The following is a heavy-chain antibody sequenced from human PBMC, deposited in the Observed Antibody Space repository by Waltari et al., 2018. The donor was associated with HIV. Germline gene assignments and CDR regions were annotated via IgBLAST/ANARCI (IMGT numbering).Heavy chain of an antibody. Sequence: EVQVLESGGALVQPGGSLRLSCAASGFTFSNYGMSGVRQAPGKGLEWVSTISGSGGSTYYADSVKGRFTVSRDNSKNTLYLQMNSLRAEDTAVYFCVKEHQYSHSWYSYYGMDVWGQGTTVTVSS. J-gene: IGHJ6*02. CDR1: GFTFSNYG. CDR2: ISGSGGST. V-gene: IGHV3-23*01. D-gene: IGHD6-13*01. CDR3: VKEHQYSHSWYSYYGMDV.